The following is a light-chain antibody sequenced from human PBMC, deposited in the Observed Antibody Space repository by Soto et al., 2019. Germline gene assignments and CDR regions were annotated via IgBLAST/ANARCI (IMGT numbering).Light chain of an antibody. CDR2: GVS. Sequence: EIVLTQSPATLSLSPGERATLSCRASQSVNNNLAWYQQKPGQAPRLLIHGVSTRATGIPARFSGSGSGTEFTLTISRLEPEDFAVYYCQQYGSSPPKTFGQGTKVDIK. CDR3: QQYGSSPPKT. CDR1: QSVNNN. J-gene: IGKJ1*01. V-gene: IGKV3-20*01.